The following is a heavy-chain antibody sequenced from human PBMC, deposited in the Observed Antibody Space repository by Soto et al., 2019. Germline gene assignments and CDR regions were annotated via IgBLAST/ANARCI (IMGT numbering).Heavy chain of an antibody. Sequence: QITLKESGPTLVKPTQTLTLTCTFSEFSLRSSKMGVAWIRQPPGKALEWLALIYWDDEKRYSPSLNSRLTITKNASKNQVVLTVTNMDPVDTATYYCAHLMITFGGVPGWFDPWGQGTLVTVSS. J-gene: IGHJ5*02. V-gene: IGHV2-5*02. D-gene: IGHD3-16*01. CDR2: IYWDDEK. CDR1: EFSLRSSKMG. CDR3: AHLMITFGGVPGWFDP.